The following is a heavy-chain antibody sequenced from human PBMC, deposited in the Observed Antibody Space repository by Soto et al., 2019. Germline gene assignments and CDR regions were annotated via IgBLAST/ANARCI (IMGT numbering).Heavy chain of an antibody. J-gene: IGHJ4*02. Sequence: GASVKVSSKASGGTFSSYAISWVRQAPGQGLEWMGGIIPIFGTANYAQKFQGRVTNTADESTSTAYMELSSLRSEDTAVYYCARDHCSGGSCNFDYWGQGTLVTVSS. CDR3: ARDHCSGGSCNFDY. V-gene: IGHV1-69*13. D-gene: IGHD2-15*01. CDR2: IIPIFGTA. CDR1: GGTFSSYA.